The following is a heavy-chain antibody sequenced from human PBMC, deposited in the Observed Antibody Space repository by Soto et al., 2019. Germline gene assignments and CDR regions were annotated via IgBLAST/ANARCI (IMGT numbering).Heavy chain of an antibody. CDR2: ISSSSSNI. D-gene: IGHD6-19*01. CDR3: AREAGTWHLPLNWFDP. Sequence: PSETLSLTCTVSGDSISSGDYYWSWVRQSPGKGLEWVSYISSSSSNIYYADSVKGRFTISRDNAKNSLYLQMNSLRDEDTAVYYCAREAGTWHLPLNWFDPWGQGTLVTVSS. V-gene: IGHV3-48*02. CDR1: GDSISSGDY. J-gene: IGHJ5*02.